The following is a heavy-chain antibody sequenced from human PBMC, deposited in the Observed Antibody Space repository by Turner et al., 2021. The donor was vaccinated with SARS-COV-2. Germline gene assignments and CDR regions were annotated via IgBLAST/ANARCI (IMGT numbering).Heavy chain of an antibody. D-gene: IGHD3-3*01. CDR3: ARHPLNYDFWSGYYYYGMDV. CDR2: IYYSGST. Sequence: QVQLQESGPGLVKPSETLSLTCTVSGCSISSYYWSWIRQPPGKGLEWIGYIYYSGSTNYNPSLKSRVTISVDTSKNQFSLKLSSVTAADTAVYYCARHPLNYDFWSGYYYYGMDVWGQGTTVTVS. V-gene: IGHV4-59*08. CDR1: GCSISSYY. J-gene: IGHJ6*02.